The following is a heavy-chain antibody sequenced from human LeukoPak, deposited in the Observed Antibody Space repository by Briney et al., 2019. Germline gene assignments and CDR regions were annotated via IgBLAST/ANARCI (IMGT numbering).Heavy chain of an antibody. J-gene: IGHJ4*02. D-gene: IGHD2-2*01. Sequence: SETLSLTCAVYGGSFSGYYCSSIRQPPGKGLEWIGEINHSGSTYYNPSLKSRVTISVDTSKNQFSLKLSCVTAADTAVYYCARRGLDIVVVPAAIGGYEDGFPFDYWGQGTLVTVSS. CDR2: INHSGST. CDR1: GGSFSGYY. CDR3: ARRGLDIVVVPAAIGGYEDGFPFDY. V-gene: IGHV4-34*01.